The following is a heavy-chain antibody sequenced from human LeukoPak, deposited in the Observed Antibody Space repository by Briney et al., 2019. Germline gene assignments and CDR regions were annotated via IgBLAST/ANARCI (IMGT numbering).Heavy chain of an antibody. CDR2: ISYDGSNE. J-gene: IGHJ6*02. V-gene: IGHV3-30*03. CDR3: AREGGSGYPSRFHYGMDV. D-gene: IGHD3-22*01. CDR1: GFTFRSYG. Sequence: PGGSLRLSCAASGFTFRSYGMHWVRQAPGRGLEWVAVISYDGSNEYYVDPVRGRFNISRDNSKNTLYLQMHSLRVEDTARYYCAREGGSGYPSRFHYGMDVWGQGTTVTVSS.